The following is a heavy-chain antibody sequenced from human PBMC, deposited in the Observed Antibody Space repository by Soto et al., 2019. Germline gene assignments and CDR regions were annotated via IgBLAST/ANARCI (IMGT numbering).Heavy chain of an antibody. D-gene: IGHD3-16*01. J-gene: IGHJ4*02. V-gene: IGHV3-23*01. CDR1: GFTFSRNG. Sequence: PGGSLRLSCTGSGFTFSRNGMAWVRQAPGKGLEWVSGISGSGGSTFYGDFVEGRFTISRDNSKNTVFLQMNSLRAEDTALYYCARRMGANYFDYWGQGILVTVSS. CDR2: ISGSGGST. CDR3: ARRMGANYFDY.